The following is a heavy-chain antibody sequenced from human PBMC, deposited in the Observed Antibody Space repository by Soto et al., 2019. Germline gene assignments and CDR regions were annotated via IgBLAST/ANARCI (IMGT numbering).Heavy chain of an antibody. D-gene: IGHD1-26*01. CDR1: GFTFNSYG. Sequence: GGSLRLSCAASGFTFNSYGMHWVRQGPGNGLEWVAFISYDSTKTYYADSVKGRFTISRDNSNSALYVQMNSLTGEDTAVYYCARTRSAWSDFHYYSLDVWGQGTTVTVYS. CDR2: ISYDSTKT. J-gene: IGHJ6*02. CDR3: ARTRSAWSDFHYYSLDV. V-gene: IGHV3-30*03.